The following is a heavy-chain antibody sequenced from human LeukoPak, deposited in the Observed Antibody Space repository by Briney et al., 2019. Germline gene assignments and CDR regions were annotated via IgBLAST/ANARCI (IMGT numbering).Heavy chain of an antibody. CDR3: ARLSDSGYYHYYFDY. D-gene: IGHD3-22*01. J-gene: IGHJ4*02. Sequence: SETLSLTCTVSGGSISSYYWSWIRQPPGKGLEWIGYIYYSGSTKYNPSLKSRVTISVDTSKNQFSLKLSSVTAADTAVYYCARLSDSGYYHYYFDYWGQGTLVTVSS. CDR1: GGSISSYY. CDR2: IYYSGST. V-gene: IGHV4-59*08.